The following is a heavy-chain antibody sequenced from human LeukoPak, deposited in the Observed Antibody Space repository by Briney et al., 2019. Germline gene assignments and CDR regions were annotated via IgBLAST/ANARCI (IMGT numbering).Heavy chain of an antibody. V-gene: IGHV3-30*02. CDR3: AKDYYDSSGLFDY. CDR2: IRYDGSNK. CDR1: GFTFSSYG. D-gene: IGHD3-22*01. Sequence: PGGSLRLSCAASGFTFSSYGMHWVRHAPGKGGEWVAFIRYDGSNKYYADSVKGRFTISRDNSKNKLYLQMNSLRAEDTAVYYCAKDYYDSSGLFDYWGQGTLVTVSS. J-gene: IGHJ4*02.